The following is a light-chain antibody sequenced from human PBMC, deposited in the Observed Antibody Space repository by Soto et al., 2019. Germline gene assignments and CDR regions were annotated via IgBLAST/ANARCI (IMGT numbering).Light chain of an antibody. CDR3: QQRSTWPRT. Sequence: EIVLTQSPVTLSLSPGKRATLSCRASQSVSSSLIWYQQKPGQAPRLLIYDASNRATGIPARFSGGVSGTDFILTISSLEPEDFAVYYCQQRSTWPRTFGGGTKVEIK. CDR2: DAS. J-gene: IGKJ4*01. V-gene: IGKV3-11*01. CDR1: QSVSSS.